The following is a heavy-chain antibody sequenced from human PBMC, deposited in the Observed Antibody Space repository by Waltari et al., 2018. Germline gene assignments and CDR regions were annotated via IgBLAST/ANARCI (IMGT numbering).Heavy chain of an antibody. D-gene: IGHD2-15*01. CDR1: GYTFTGYY. J-gene: IGHJ4*02. CDR2: INPNSGGT. V-gene: IGHV1-2*06. Sequence: QVQLVQSGAEVKKPGASVKVSCKASGYTFTGYYMHWVRQAPGQGLEWMGRINPNSGGTNYAQKFQGRVTMTRDTSISTAYMELSRLRSDDTAVYYCAREAPTQREGYCSGGSCYWGQGTLVTVSS. CDR3: AREAPTQREGYCSGGSCY.